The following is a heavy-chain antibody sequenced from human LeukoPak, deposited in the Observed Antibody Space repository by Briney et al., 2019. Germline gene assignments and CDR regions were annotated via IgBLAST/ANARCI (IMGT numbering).Heavy chain of an antibody. J-gene: IGHJ6*02. V-gene: IGHV1-46*01. CDR3: AREDVVLVDAVRYYYYGMDV. CDR1: GYNFISYY. D-gene: IGHD2-8*01. CDR2: INPSRGST. Sequence: GASVTVSCKASGYNFISYYMHWVRQAPGQGLEWMGIINPSRGSTSYAQKFQDRVTMTRDTSTSTVYMELSSLKSEDTAVYYCAREDVVLVDAVRYYYYGMDVWGQGTTVTVSS.